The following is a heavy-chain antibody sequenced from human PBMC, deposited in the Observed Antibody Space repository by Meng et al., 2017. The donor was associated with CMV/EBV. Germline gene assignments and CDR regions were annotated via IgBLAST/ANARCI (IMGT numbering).Heavy chain of an antibody. D-gene: IGHD2-2*02. Sequence: SETLSLTCTVSGGSISSSSYYWGWIRQPPGKGLEWIGSIYYSGSTYYNPSLKSRVTISVDTSKNQFSLKLSSVTAADTAVYYCARLPPPLRFLSSASCYNPPNTFDIWGQETMVTVSS. J-gene: IGHJ3*02. V-gene: IGHV4-39*07. CDR3: ARLPPPLRFLSSASCYNPPNTFDI. CDR2: IYYSGST. CDR1: GGSISSSSYY.